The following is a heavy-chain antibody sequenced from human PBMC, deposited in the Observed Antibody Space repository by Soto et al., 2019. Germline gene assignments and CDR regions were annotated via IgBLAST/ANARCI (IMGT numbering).Heavy chain of an antibody. CDR1: GYTFTSYG. CDR3: ARVSGYGDAHFDS. Sequence: QVQLVQSGAEVKKPGASVKVSCKASGYTFTSYGISWVRQAPGQGLEWMGWISAYNGNTNYAQKLQGRVTMNADTSTSTAYTELRRLSSDDTAVYYCARVSGYGDAHFDSWGQGTLVTVSS. D-gene: IGHD4-17*01. CDR2: ISAYNGNT. V-gene: IGHV1-18*01. J-gene: IGHJ4*02.